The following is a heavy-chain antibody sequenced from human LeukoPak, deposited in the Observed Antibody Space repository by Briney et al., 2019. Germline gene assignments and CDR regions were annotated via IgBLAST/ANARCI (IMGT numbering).Heavy chain of an antibody. CDR3: ARADTTYGSGSYFTFDY. D-gene: IGHD3-10*01. J-gene: IGHJ4*02. CDR2: INPNSGGT. V-gene: IGHV1-2*04. CDR1: GYTFTGYY. Sequence: ASVKVSCKASGYTFTGYYMHWVRQAPGQGLEWMGWINPNSGGTNYAQKFQGWVTMTRDTSISTAYMELSRLRSDDTAVYYCARADTTYGSGSYFTFDYWGQGTLATVSS.